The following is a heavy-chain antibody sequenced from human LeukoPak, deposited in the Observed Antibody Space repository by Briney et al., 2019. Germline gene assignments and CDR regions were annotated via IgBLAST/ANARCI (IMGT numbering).Heavy chain of an antibody. CDR3: ARMLIVVVPAAINYFDY. CDR1: GFTFSSYA. V-gene: IGHV3-30*04. D-gene: IGHD2-2*02. Sequence: GGSLRLSCAASGFTFSSYAMHWVRQAPGKGLEWVAVISYDGSNKYYADSVKGRFTISRDNSKSTLYLQMNSLRAEDTAVYYCARMLIVVVPAAINYFDYWGQGTLVTVSS. CDR2: ISYDGSNK. J-gene: IGHJ4*02.